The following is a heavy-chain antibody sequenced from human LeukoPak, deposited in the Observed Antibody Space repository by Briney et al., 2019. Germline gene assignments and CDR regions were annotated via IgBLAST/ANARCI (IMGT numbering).Heavy chain of an antibody. V-gene: IGHV3-7*01. CDR2: IKEDGTEK. CDR3: VRESRPGGAMGLYHNLDY. Sequence: TGGSLRLSCAASGFTFNSYWMTWVRQTPGKGLEWVANIKEDGTEKNLVDSVKGRFTISRDNTKNLLFLEMNNLRGDDTAIYYCVRESRPGGAMGLYHNLDYWGQGTLVAVSS. CDR1: GFTFNSYW. D-gene: IGHD1-1*01. J-gene: IGHJ4*02.